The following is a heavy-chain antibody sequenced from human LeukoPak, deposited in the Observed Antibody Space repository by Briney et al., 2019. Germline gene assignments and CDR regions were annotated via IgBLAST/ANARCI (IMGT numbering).Heavy chain of an antibody. CDR1: GYTFTGYY. V-gene: IGHV1-2*02. J-gene: IGHJ5*02. Sequence: ASVKVSCKASGYTFTGYYMHWVGQAPGQGLEWMGWISPNSGGINYAQKFQGRVTMTRDTSISTAYMELSRLRSDDTAVYYCARDLVYYSSSTAFDPWGQGTLVTVSS. CDR3: ARDLVYYSSSTAFDP. CDR2: ISPNSGGI. D-gene: IGHD2-2*01.